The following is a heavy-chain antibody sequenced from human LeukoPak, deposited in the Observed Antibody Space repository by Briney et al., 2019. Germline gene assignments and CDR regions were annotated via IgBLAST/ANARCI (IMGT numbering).Heavy chain of an antibody. CDR3: ARVDRLGVTTFDY. Sequence: HPGGSLRLSCAASGFTVSSNYMSWVRQAPGKGLEWVSVIYSGGSTYYADSVKGRFTISRDNSKNTLYLQMNSLRAEDTAVYYCARVDRLGVTTFDYWGQGTLVTVSS. CDR2: IYSGGST. CDR1: GFTVSSNY. V-gene: IGHV3-66*01. J-gene: IGHJ4*02. D-gene: IGHD3-16*01.